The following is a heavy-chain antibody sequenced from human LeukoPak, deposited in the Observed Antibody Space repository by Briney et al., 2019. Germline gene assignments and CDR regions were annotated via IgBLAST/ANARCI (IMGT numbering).Heavy chain of an antibody. CDR3: AKVYSSSSRDSFDV. D-gene: IGHD6-6*01. J-gene: IGHJ3*01. CDR2: INHGGSI. Sequence: SETLSLTCAASGGPFSGYFWSWIRQPPGKGLEWIGEINHGGSINYNPSLKSRVTISTDTSKNQFSLNLYSVTAADTAVYYCAKVYSSSSRDSFDVWGPGTMVTVSS. CDR1: GGPFSGYF. V-gene: IGHV4-34*01.